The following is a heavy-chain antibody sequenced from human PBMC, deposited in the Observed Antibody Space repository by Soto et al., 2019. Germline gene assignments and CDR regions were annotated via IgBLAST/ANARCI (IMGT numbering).Heavy chain of an antibody. V-gene: IGHV3-7*05. CDR2: IRQDGREI. CDR1: GFTFSTHW. J-gene: IGHJ4*02. Sequence: GGSLRLSCAASGFTFSTHWMSWVRQAPGKGLEWVANIRQDGREIYYVASVKGRFTISRDNAKNSLYLQMNSLRAEDTAVYYCARDSYGSGSYYPNWGQGTLVTVSS. CDR3: ARDSYGSGSYYPN. D-gene: IGHD3-10*01.